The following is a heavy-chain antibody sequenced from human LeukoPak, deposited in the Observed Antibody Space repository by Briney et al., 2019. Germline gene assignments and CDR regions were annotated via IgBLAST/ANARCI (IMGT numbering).Heavy chain of an antibody. Sequence: GASVKVSCKASGYTFTSYDINWVRQATGQGLEWMGWMNPNSGNTGYAQKFQGRVTMTRNTSISTAYTELSSLRSEDTAVYYCARERSEVVRGVRGYYYGMDVWGQGTTVTVSS. CDR1: GYTFTSYD. V-gene: IGHV1-8*01. CDR2: MNPNSGNT. J-gene: IGHJ6*02. D-gene: IGHD3-10*01. CDR3: ARERSEVVRGVRGYYYGMDV.